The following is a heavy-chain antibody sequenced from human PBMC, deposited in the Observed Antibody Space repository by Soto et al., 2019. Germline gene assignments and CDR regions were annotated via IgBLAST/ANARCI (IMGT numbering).Heavy chain of an antibody. V-gene: IGHV4-34*01. Sequence: QVQIHQWGAGVLKPSETLSLTCAVSGGSFSGYIWTWIRQTPGKGLQWIGQINHSGSAVYNPSLKTRVTISIRSINQFSLEMSSVTAADTAVYYCARGLSTGSPYSGGWYYFDSWGQGATVTVS. CDR1: GGSFSGYI. J-gene: IGHJ4*02. CDR3: ARGLSTGSPYSGGWYYFDS. CDR2: INHSGSA. D-gene: IGHD3-10*01.